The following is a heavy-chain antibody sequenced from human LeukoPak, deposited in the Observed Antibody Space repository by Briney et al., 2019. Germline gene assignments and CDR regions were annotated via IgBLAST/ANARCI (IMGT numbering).Heavy chain of an antibody. Sequence: GGSLRLSCAASGFTFDDSGMSWVRQPPGKGLEGVAGVNWNGGSTSYADSVKGRFTISRDNGKNSLYLQMNSLRAEDTALYYCARGGSSKTAWTYHFDYWGQGTLVTVSS. D-gene: IGHD3/OR15-3a*01. CDR3: ARGGSSKTAWTYHFDY. J-gene: IGHJ4*02. CDR1: GFTFDDSG. CDR2: VNWNGGST. V-gene: IGHV3-20*04.